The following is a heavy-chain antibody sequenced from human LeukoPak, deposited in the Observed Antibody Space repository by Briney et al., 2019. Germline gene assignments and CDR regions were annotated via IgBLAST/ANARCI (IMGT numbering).Heavy chain of an antibody. CDR1: GFTFSSYA. Sequence: GGSLRLSCAASGFTFSSYAMFWVRQAPGQGLAWVSAVSGTTGNTYYADSVKGRFTISRDNSKDTVYLQMDSLRVDDTAVYYCATPAYRDRGGFEYWGQGTLVTVSS. V-gene: IGHV3-23*01. CDR3: ATPAYRDRGGFEY. D-gene: IGHD1-26*01. J-gene: IGHJ4*02. CDR2: VSGTTGNT.